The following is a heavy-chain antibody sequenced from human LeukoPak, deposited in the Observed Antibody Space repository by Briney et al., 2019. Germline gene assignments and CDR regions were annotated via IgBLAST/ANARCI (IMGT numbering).Heavy chain of an antibody. V-gene: IGHV1-18*01. D-gene: IGHD5-18*01. CDR3: ARTGSIYGHETFDN. J-gene: IGHJ3*02. CDR1: GYSFTTHG. CDR2: ISSYSTYT. Sequence: ASVRVSCRASGYSFTTHGISWVRQAPGQGLEWMGWISSYSTYTTYAQRFQGRVTMTTDTSTSTGYLELRSLTSDDTAVYYCARTGSIYGHETFDNWGQGTVVTVSS.